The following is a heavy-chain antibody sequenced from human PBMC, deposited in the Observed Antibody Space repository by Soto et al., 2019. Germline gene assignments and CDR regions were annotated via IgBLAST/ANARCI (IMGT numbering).Heavy chain of an antibody. CDR2: ISRDGISK. CDR1: GFTFSSYS. CDR3: ARDGESSSWSDFDY. D-gene: IGHD6-13*01. V-gene: IGHV3-48*02. J-gene: IGHJ4*02. Sequence: GGSLRLSCGASGFTFSSYSMSWVRQAPGKGLEWVSYISRDGISKYYANTVKGRFTVSRDNAENSLYLQLSSLRDGDTAIYYCARDGESSSWSDFDYWGQGALVTVDS.